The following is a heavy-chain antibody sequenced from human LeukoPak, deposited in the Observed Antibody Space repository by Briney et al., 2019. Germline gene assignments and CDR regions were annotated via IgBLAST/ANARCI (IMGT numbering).Heavy chain of an antibody. Sequence: GGSLRLSCAASGFSVSSNLMSWVRQAPGKGLEWVGFIRSKANGGTREYAASVKGRFTISRDESKSIAYLQINSLKTEDTALYFCTRHHFTSWYGIDTWGQGTLVTVSS. CDR1: GFSVSSNL. J-gene: IGHJ5*02. CDR3: TRHHFTSWYGIDT. D-gene: IGHD6-13*01. CDR2: IRSKANGGTR. V-gene: IGHV3-49*04.